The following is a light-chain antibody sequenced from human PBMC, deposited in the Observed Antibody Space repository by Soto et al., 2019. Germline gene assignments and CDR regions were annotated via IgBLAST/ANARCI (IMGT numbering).Light chain of an antibody. J-gene: IGLJ1*01. CDR3: SSYTTTSTHV. Sequence: QSALTQPASLSGSPGQSITISCTGTSSDIDAYDYVSWFQQHPGKAPKLMISEVNNRPSGVSNRFSGSTSGNTAYLTISGLQVEDEAEYFCSSYTTTSTHVFGTGTKLTVL. CDR1: SSDIDAYDY. CDR2: EVN. V-gene: IGLV2-14*01.